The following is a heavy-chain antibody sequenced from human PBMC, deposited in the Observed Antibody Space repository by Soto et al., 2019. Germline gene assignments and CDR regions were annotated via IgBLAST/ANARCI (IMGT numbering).Heavy chain of an antibody. D-gene: IGHD3-22*01. CDR2: IYYSGST. CDR1: GGSISSYY. V-gene: IGHV4-59*01. J-gene: IGHJ3*02. Sequence: SETLSLTCTVSGGSISSYYWSWIRQPPGKGLEWIGYIYYSGSTNYNPSLKSRVTISVDTSKNQFSLKLSSVTAADTAVYYCATSRPSGYYDSSGYYYRAFDIWGQGTMVTVSS. CDR3: ATSRPSGYYDSSGYYYRAFDI.